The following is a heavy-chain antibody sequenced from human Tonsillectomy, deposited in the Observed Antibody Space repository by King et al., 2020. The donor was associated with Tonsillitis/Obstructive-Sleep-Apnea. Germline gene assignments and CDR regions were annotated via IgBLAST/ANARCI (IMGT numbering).Heavy chain of an antibody. J-gene: IGHJ5*02. CDR2: IYYSGST. V-gene: IGHV4-61*01. Sequence: QLQESGPGLVQPSETLSLTCTVSGGSVSSGLYYWSWIRQPPGKGPEWLGYIYYSGSTNYNASLKSRVTISLDTSKNQFSLKMSSVTAADTAVYYCAIGRFLEWLLYPNWFDPWGQGTLVTVSS. CDR3: AIGRFLEWLLYPNWFDP. CDR1: GGSVSSGLYY. D-gene: IGHD3-3*01.